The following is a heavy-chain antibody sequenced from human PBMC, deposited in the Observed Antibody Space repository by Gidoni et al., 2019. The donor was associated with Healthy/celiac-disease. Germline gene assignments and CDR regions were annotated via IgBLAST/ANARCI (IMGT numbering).Heavy chain of an antibody. V-gene: IGHV3-11*01. J-gene: IGHJ6*02. CDR3: ARDFPVNCSGGSCYYYYGMDV. Sequence: QVQLVESGGGLVKPGGSLRLSCAASGFTFSDYYMSWIRQAPGKGLEWVSSISSSGSTIYYADSVKGLFTISRDNAKNSLYLQMNSLRAEYTAVYYCARDFPVNCSGGSCYYYYGMDVWGQGTTVTVSS. CDR1: GFTFSDYY. D-gene: IGHD2-15*01. CDR2: ISSSGSTI.